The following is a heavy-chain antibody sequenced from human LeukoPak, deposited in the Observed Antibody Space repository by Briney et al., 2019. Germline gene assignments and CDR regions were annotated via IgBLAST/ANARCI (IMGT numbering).Heavy chain of an antibody. Sequence: PSETLSLTCAVYGGSFSGYYWSWIRQPPWEGLEWIGEINHSGSTNYNPSLKSRVTISVDTSKNQFSLKLSSVTAADTAVYYCARGAGGYSYGYFFDYWGQGTLVTVSS. CDR2: INHSGST. D-gene: IGHD5-18*01. J-gene: IGHJ4*02. CDR1: GGSFSGYY. V-gene: IGHV4-34*01. CDR3: ARGAGGYSYGYFFDY.